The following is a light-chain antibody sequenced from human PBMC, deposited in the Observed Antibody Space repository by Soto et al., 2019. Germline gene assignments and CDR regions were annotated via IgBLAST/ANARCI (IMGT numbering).Light chain of an antibody. V-gene: IGLV3-21*04. Sequence: VLTQPPSVSVAPGKTARITCGGNNIGSKSVHWYQQKPGQAPVLVIYYDSDRPSGIPERFSGSNSGNTATLTISRVEAGDEADYYCQVWDSSSDHPAVVFGGGTKLTVL. CDR3: QVWDSSSDHPAVV. CDR2: YDS. CDR1: NIGSKS. J-gene: IGLJ2*01.